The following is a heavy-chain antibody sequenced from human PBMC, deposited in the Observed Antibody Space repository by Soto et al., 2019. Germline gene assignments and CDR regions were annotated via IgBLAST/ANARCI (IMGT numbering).Heavy chain of an antibody. D-gene: IGHD3-22*01. CDR1: GFTFSTYW. Sequence: EVQLVESGGGLVQPGGSLRLSCAASGFTFSTYWMHWVRQAPGKGLVWVSRIKNDGSGTYYVDSVEGRFTISRDNAKNPLYLKMNSLRAEDTAVYYCVRGDGDYYDGNGYLGRHWGQGTLVTVSS. CDR3: VRGDGDYYDGNGYLGRH. J-gene: IGHJ4*02. V-gene: IGHV3-74*01. CDR2: IKNDGSGT.